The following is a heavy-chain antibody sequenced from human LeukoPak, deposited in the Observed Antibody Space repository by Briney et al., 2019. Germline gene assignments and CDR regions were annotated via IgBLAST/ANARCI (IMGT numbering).Heavy chain of an antibody. J-gene: IGHJ6*04. Sequence: GGSLRLSCAASGFTFSSYAMHWVRQAPGKGLEWVAVISYDGSNKYYADSVKGRFTISRDNSKNTLYLQMNSLRAEDTAAYYCARDRALEYYGMDVWGKGTTVTVSS. CDR3: ARDRALEYYGMDV. CDR1: GFTFSSYA. CDR2: ISYDGSNK. D-gene: IGHD3-3*01. V-gene: IGHV3-30*04.